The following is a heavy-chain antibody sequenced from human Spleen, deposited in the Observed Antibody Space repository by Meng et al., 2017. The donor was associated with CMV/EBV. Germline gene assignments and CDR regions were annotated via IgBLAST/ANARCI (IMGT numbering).Heavy chain of an antibody. CDR3: ARAPHCSGGSCPHPKNWFDP. V-gene: IGHV4-34*01. CDR1: SFRGYN. CDR2: INHSGST. D-gene: IGHD2-15*01. Sequence: SFRGYNWSWIRQPPGKGLEWIGEINHSGSTNYNPSLKSRVTISVDTSKNQFSLKLSSVTAADTAVYYCARAPHCSGGSCPHPKNWFDPWGQGTLVTVSS. J-gene: IGHJ5*02.